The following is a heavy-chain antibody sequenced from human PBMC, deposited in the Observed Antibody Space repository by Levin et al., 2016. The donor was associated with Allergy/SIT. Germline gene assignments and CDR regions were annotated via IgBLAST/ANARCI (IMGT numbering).Heavy chain of an antibody. CDR3: ARQEEQLVPYFDY. J-gene: IGHJ4*02. CDR2: IYYSGST. Sequence: WIRQPPGKGLEWIGSIYYSGSTYYNPSLKSRVTISVDTSKNQFSLKLSSVTAADTAVYYCARQEEQLVPYFDYWGQGTLVTVSS. D-gene: IGHD6-6*01. V-gene: IGHV4-39*01.